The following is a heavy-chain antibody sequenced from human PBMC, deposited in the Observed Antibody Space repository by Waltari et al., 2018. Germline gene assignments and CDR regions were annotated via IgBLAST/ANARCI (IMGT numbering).Heavy chain of an antibody. CDR1: GFTFSDSY. CDR2: ISSSGDTK. Sequence: QVQLVESGGGLVTPGGSLRLSCAASGFTFSDSYMSWIRQAPGKGLEWLSYISSSGDTKYYANSVKGRFTISRDNAKNSLSLQMNSLRAEDTAVYYCARGRGGGDSYDFWGQGTLVTVSS. CDR3: ARGRGGGDSYDF. J-gene: IGHJ4*02. D-gene: IGHD2-21*02. V-gene: IGHV3-11*01.